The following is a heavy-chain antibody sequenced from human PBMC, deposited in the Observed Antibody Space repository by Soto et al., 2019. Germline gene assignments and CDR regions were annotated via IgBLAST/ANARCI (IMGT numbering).Heavy chain of an antibody. J-gene: IGHJ6*02. CDR1: GFSLSTSGMC. CDR2: IDWDDVK. V-gene: IGHV2-70*01. D-gene: IGHD6-13*01. Sequence: SGPTLVNPTPTLTLTCTFSGFSLSTSGMCVSWIRQPPGKALEWLALIDWDDVKYYSTSLKTRLTISKDTSKNQVVLTMTNMDPVYTATYYCARMYSNYYYYGMDVWGQGTTVTVSS. CDR3: ARMYSNYYYYGMDV.